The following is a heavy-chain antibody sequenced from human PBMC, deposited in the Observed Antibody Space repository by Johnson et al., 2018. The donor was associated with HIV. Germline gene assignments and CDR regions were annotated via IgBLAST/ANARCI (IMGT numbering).Heavy chain of an antibody. D-gene: IGHD5-18*01. V-gene: IGHV3-7*01. CDR1: GFIFSSYW. Sequence: EVQLVESGGGLVQPGGSLRLSCAASGFIFSSYWMSWVRQAPGKGLEWVANIKQDGSEKYYVDSVEGRFTISRDNAKNSLYLQMNSLRAEDTAVYYCARGGSDVDTAMIDSDAFDIWGQGTMATVSS. J-gene: IGHJ3*02. CDR2: IKQDGSEK. CDR3: ARGGSDVDTAMIDSDAFDI.